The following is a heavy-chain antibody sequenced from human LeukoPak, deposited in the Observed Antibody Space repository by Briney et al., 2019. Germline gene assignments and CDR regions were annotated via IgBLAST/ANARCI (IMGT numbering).Heavy chain of an antibody. CDR1: GDSVRNYY. V-gene: IGHV4-59*08. D-gene: IGHD5-24*01. J-gene: IGHJ5*02. Sequence: SETLSLTCTVSGDSVRNYYWSWIRQPPGKGLEWIGYIYYSGSTNYNPSLKSRVTISVDTSENQFSLKVSSVTAADTAVYYCARHTAEKYNWFDRWGQGTLVTVSS. CDR3: ARHTAEKYNWFDR. CDR2: IYYSGST.